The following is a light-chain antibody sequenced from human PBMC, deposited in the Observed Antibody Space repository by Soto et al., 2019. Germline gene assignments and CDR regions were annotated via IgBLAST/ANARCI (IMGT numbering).Light chain of an antibody. J-gene: IGKJ5*01. CDR2: GVS. V-gene: IGKV3-20*01. CDR1: QSVSSSF. Sequence: EIVLTQSPGTLSLSPGERATLSCRASQSVSSSFLAWYQQKPGQAPRLLIYGVSSRATGIPDRFSGSGSGTDFTLTISRLEPEDLALYYCQQYGSSPITFGQGTRVEIK. CDR3: QQYGSSPIT.